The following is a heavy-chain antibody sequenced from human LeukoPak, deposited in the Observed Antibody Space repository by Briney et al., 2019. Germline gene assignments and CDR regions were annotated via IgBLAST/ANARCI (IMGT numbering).Heavy chain of an antibody. V-gene: IGHV3-23*01. Sequence: PGGSLRLSCTASGFTFSTYAMRWVRQAPGEGLEWVSGISGSGGSTYYTDSVKGRFTISRDNSKNTLHLQMSSLRAEDTALYYCVKDRCDRTTCPEVWGQGTLVTVSS. D-gene: IGHD2-2*01. CDR2: ISGSGGST. CDR3: VKDRCDRTTCPEV. CDR1: GFTFSTYA. J-gene: IGHJ4*02.